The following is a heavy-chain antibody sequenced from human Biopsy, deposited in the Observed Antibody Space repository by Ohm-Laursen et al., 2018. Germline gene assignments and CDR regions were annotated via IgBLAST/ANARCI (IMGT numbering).Heavy chain of an antibody. J-gene: IGHJ4*02. Sequence: SETLSLTCTVSGDSLSSYFWSWIRQPPGKGLEWIGFIHNSGSTDHNPSLKSRVTVSMDVSNNDFSLKLTSVTAADTAVYYCARDLGGYDLSAYYIDSWGQGTLVTVSS. D-gene: IGHD3-22*01. CDR2: IHNSGST. CDR1: GDSLSSYF. V-gene: IGHV4-59*01. CDR3: ARDLGGYDLSAYYIDS.